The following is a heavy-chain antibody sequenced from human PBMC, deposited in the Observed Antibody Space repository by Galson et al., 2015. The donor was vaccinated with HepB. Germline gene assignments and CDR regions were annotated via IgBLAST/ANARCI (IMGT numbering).Heavy chain of an antibody. Sequence: SLRLSCAASGFTVSSNYMSWVRQAPGKGLEWVSVIYSAGTTYYADSVKGRFTISRDNSKNTLYLQMNSLRAEDTAVYYCARVTTSRGGRITFGGVIVSFCDYWGQGTLVTVSS. J-gene: IGHJ4*02. D-gene: IGHD3-16*02. CDR3: ARVTTSRGGRITFGGVIVSFCDY. V-gene: IGHV3-66*01. CDR1: GFTVSSNY. CDR2: IYSAGTT.